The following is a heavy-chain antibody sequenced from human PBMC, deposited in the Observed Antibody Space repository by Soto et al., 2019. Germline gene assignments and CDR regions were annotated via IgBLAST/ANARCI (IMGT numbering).Heavy chain of an antibody. CDR1: GFTLSSYS. V-gene: IGHV3-21*01. D-gene: IGHD3-22*01. CDR2: ISSSSSYI. Sequence: GGSLRLSCAASGFTLSSYSMNWVRQAPGKGLEWVSSISSSSSYIYYADSVKGRFTISRDNAKNSLYLQMNSLRAEDTAVYYCARDYKNYYDSSGLLAPYYYHGMDVWGQGTTVTVS. CDR3: ARDYKNYYDSSGLLAPYYYHGMDV. J-gene: IGHJ6*02.